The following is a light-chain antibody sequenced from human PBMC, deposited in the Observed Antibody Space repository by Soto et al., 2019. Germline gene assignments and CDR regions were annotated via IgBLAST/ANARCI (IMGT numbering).Light chain of an antibody. Sequence: QSALTQPPSVSGSPGQSVTISCTGTSSDVGSYNRVSWYQQPPGTAPKLMIYEVSNRPSGVPDLFSGSKSGNTASLSFSGLQSEDEADYYCSSYTNSSTMVFGGGTKLTVL. J-gene: IGLJ2*01. CDR3: SSYTNSSTMV. CDR1: SSDVGSYNR. CDR2: EVS. V-gene: IGLV2-18*02.